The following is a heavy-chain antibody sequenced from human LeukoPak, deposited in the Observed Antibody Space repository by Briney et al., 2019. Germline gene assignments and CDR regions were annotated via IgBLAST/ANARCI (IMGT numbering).Heavy chain of an antibody. Sequence: PGRSLRLSCAASGFTFSSYSMHWVRQAPGKGLEWVAVISYDGSNKYYADSVKGRFTISRDNSKNTLYLQMNSLRAEDTAVYYCAKGDIVVGGYDYWGQGTLVTVSS. CDR1: GFTFSSYS. CDR2: ISYDGSNK. V-gene: IGHV3-30*18. D-gene: IGHD2-15*01. J-gene: IGHJ4*02. CDR3: AKGDIVVGGYDY.